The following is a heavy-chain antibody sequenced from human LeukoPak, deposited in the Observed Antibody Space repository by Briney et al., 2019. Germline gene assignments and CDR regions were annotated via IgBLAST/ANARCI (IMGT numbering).Heavy chain of an antibody. CDR2: TKSDGST. CDR3: ARAPSEIGGYCPEYFRH. V-gene: IGHV3-74*01. D-gene: IGHD2-21*01. CDR1: GFTFSSYW. Sequence: GGSLRLACAASGFTFSSYWMHWVRQAPRKRLGWVSRTKSDGSTRYADYVTGRFTISRDNAKNTVSLQMTSLRAEDTGVYYCARAPSEIGGYCPEYFRHWGQGPLVIVSS. J-gene: IGHJ1*01.